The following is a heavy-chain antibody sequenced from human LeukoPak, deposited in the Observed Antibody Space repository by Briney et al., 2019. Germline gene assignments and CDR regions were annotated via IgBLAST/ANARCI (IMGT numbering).Heavy chain of an antibody. CDR1: GFTFSDYY. J-gene: IGHJ2*01. Sequence: GGSLRLSCAASGFTFSDYYMSWIRQAPGEGVEWVSYISSSGTTIYYADSVKGRFTISRDNAKNSLYLQMNSLRAEDTAVYYCARRTVTRDRYFDLWGRGTLVTVSS. CDR2: ISSSGTTI. V-gene: IGHV3-11*01. CDR3: ARRTVTRDRYFDL. D-gene: IGHD4-17*01.